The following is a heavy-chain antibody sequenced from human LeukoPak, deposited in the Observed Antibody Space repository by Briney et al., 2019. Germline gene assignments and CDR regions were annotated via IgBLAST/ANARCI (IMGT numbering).Heavy chain of an antibody. D-gene: IGHD2/OR15-2a*01. Sequence: PGGSLRLSCAASGFIFSSYDMHWVRQATGKGLEWVSAIATAGDTYYPGSVKGRFTISRENAKNSLYLQMNSLRAGDTAVYYCARGTLYKDDPFDYWGQGTLVTVSS. CDR3: ARGTLYKDDPFDY. CDR1: GFIFSSYD. V-gene: IGHV3-13*01. CDR2: IATAGDT. J-gene: IGHJ4*02.